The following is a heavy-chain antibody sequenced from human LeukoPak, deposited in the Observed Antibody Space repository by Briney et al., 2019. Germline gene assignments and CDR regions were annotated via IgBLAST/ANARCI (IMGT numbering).Heavy chain of an antibody. D-gene: IGHD4-11*01. V-gene: IGHV4-59*01. CDR2: ISYSGST. Sequence: PSETLSLTCTVSGGSISNYYWSWIRQPPGKGLEWVGYISYSGSTNYNPSLKSRVTISVDTSKNQFSLKLSSVTAADTAVYYCARDWAPTTDAFDIWGQGTMVTVSS. CDR1: GGSISNYY. J-gene: IGHJ3*02. CDR3: ARDWAPTTDAFDI.